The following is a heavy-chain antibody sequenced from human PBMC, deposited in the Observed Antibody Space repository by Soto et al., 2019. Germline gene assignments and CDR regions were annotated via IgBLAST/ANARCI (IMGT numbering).Heavy chain of an antibody. CDR3: ASDIVVPFDP. Sequence: ASVKFSFKASGYTFTTYPMHWLRQARRQRLEWMGWINAGNGNTKYSQKFQGRVTITRDTSASTAYMELSSLRSEDTAVYYCASDIVVPFDPWGQGTLVTVSS. V-gene: IGHV1-3*01. CDR2: INAGNGNT. D-gene: IGHD2-15*01. CDR1: GYTFTTYP. J-gene: IGHJ5*02.